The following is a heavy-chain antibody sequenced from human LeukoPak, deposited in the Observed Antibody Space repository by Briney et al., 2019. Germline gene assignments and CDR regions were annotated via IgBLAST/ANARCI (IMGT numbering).Heavy chain of an antibody. CDR3: ARVRGYSYDSSDFDY. CDR1: GDSISYYY. D-gene: IGHD5-18*01. Sequence: SETLSLTCTVSGDSISYYYWSWIRQPPGKGLEWMGKIYYSGNTNYNPSLKSRVTISVDTSKNQFPLKLSSVTAADTAVYYCARVRGYSYDSSDFDYWGQGTLVTVSS. V-gene: IGHV4-59*01. CDR2: IYYSGNT. J-gene: IGHJ4*02.